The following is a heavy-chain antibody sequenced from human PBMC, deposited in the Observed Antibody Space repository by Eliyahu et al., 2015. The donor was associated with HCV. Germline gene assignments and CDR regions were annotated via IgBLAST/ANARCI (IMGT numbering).Heavy chain of an antibody. J-gene: IGHJ6*02. CDR2: ISSSSSTI. Sequence: EVQLVESGGGLVQPGGSLRLSCXASGFTXXXYXXXWVRQAPGKGLEGVSYISSSSSTIYYADSVKGRFTISRDNAKNSLYLQMNSLRDEDTAVYYCARGIAAAGIYYYYYYGMDVWGQGTTVTVSS. CDR3: ARGIAAAGIYYYYYYGMDV. CDR1: GFTXXXYX. V-gene: IGHV3-48*02. D-gene: IGHD6-13*01.